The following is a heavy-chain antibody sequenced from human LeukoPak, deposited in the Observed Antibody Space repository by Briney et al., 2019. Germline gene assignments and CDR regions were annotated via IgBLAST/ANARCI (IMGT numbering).Heavy chain of an antibody. CDR1: GFTFSSYG. Sequence: PGGSLRLSCAASGFTFSSYGMHWVRQAPGKGLEWVAFIRYDGSNKYYADSVKGRFTISRDNSKNTLYLQMNSLRAEDTAVYYCARLVTYSSSWYMAWKRWFDPWGQGTLVTVSS. J-gene: IGHJ5*02. D-gene: IGHD6-13*01. CDR2: IRYDGSNK. V-gene: IGHV3-30*02. CDR3: ARLVTYSSSWYMAWKRWFDP.